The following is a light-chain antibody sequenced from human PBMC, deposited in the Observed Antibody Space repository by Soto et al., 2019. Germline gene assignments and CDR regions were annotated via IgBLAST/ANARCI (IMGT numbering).Light chain of an antibody. CDR2: GAS. CDR3: QQYGSSPRT. CDR1: QSVRSN. Sequence: EIVMTQSPATLSASPGERATLSCRASQSVRSNLAWYQQKPGQAPRLLIYGASTRATGIPARFSGSGSGIEFILTISSLQSEDFAVYYCQQYGSSPRTFGQGTKVDIK. V-gene: IGKV3-15*01. J-gene: IGKJ1*01.